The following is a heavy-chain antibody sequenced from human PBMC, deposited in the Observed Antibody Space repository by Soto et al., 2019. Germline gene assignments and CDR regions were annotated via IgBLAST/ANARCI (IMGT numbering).Heavy chain of an antibody. V-gene: IGHV3-72*01. CDR2: IKNKANSYNT. CDR1: GFTFSDHY. D-gene: IGHD3-3*01. Sequence: EVQVVESGGGLVQPGGSLRLSCAASGFTFSDHYMDWVRQAAGKGLEWVGRIKNKANSYNTEYAASVKGRFTISRDDSTNSLYLQMDSLKTEDTAVYYCARVRVGVLTRYLDYWGQGTLVTVSS. CDR3: ARVRVGVLTRYLDY. J-gene: IGHJ4*02.